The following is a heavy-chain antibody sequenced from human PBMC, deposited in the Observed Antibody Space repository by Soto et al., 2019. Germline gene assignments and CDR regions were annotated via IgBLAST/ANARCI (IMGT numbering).Heavy chain of an antibody. D-gene: IGHD2-21*02. V-gene: IGHV1-18*01. CDR2: ISAYNGNT. CDR1: GYTFTSYG. CDR3: ARGGGIVVVTAPYDH. Sequence: GASVKLSCKASGYTFTSYGISWVRQAPGQGLEWMGWISAYNGNTKYAQKLQGRVTMTTDTSTSTAYMELRSLRSDYTAVYYCARGGGIVVVTAPYDHWGQGTLVTVSS. J-gene: IGHJ4*02.